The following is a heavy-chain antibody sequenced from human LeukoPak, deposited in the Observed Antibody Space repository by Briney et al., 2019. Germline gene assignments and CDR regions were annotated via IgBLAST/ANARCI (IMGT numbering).Heavy chain of an antibody. V-gene: IGHV1-2*02. CDR2: INPNSGGT. CDR1: GYTFTGYY. D-gene: IGHD3-10*02. Sequence: ASVKVSCKASGYTFTGYYMRWVRQAPGQGLEWMGWINPNSGGTNYAQRFQGGVTMTRDTSISTAYMELSRLRSDDTAVYYCARICSGSYYSCDYWGQGTLVTVSS. J-gene: IGHJ4*02. CDR3: ARICSGSYYSCDY.